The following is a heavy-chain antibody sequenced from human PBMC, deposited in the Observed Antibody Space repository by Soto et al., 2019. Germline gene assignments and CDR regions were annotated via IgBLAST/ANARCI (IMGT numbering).Heavy chain of an antibody. Sequence: GGSLRLSCAVSWSIFSSYGMHWVRQAPGKGLEWVAVTSYDGRNNNYADSVRGRFTISRDNSKSTLYLQMNSLRPEDTAVYYCARDHHRYSGYDYVDYWGQGTLVTVSS. D-gene: IGHD5-12*01. J-gene: IGHJ4*02. CDR3: ARDHHRYSGYDYVDY. V-gene: IGHV3-30*03. CDR2: TSYDGRNN. CDR1: WSIFSSYG.